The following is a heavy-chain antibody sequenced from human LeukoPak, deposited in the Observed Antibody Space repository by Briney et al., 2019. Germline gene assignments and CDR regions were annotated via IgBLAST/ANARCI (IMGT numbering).Heavy chain of an antibody. D-gene: IGHD3-10*02. CDR3: ARDSYMFGSDC. CDR2: IGSTGNR. Sequence: GSLRLSCAASGFTFNNCGMTWVRRAPGKGLEWVASIGSTGNRYYADSVKGRFTISRDNAKNSVFLQMNTLRAEDTAVYYCARDSYMFGSDCWGQGTLVTVSS. J-gene: IGHJ4*02. CDR1: GFTFNNCG. V-gene: IGHV3-69-1*02.